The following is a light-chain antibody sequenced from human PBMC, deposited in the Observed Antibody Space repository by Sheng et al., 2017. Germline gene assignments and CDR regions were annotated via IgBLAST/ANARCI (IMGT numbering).Light chain of an antibody. CDR3: QVWDSSSDHWV. V-gene: IGLV3-21*03. Sequence: SYELAQSPSVSVAPGKTARLPVGKRTLEGKVVHWYQQKPGQAPLLVVYDDSDRPSGIPERFSGSNSGNTAVLTISRVEAGDEADYHCQVWDSSSDHWVFGGGTKLTVL. CDR2: DDS. CDR1: TLEGKV. J-gene: IGLJ3*02.